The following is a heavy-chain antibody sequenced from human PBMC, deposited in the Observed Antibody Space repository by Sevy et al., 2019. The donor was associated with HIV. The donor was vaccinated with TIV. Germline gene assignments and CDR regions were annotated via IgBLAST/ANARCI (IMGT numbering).Heavy chain of an antibody. CDR2: ISGSGGST. CDR1: GFTFSSYA. J-gene: IGHJ5*02. Sequence: GGSLRLSCAASGFTFSSYAMSWVRQAPGKGLEWVSAISGSGGSTYYADSVKGGFTISRDKSKNTLYLQMNSLRAEDTTVYSCAKDPLRHSNTVPAARERDWFDPWGQGTLVTVSS. D-gene: IGHD2-2*01. CDR3: AKDPLRHSNTVPAARERDWFDP. V-gene: IGHV3-23*01.